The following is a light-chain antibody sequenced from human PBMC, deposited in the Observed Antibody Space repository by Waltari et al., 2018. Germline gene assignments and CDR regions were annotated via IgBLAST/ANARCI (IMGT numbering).Light chain of an antibody. J-gene: IGKJ2*03. CDR3: HQYYDIPYS. CDR1: RTVLHSPNTKNY. Sequence: DIVMTQSPDSLAVSLGERATINCKSSRTVLHSPNTKNYFGLYQQNPGQPPQLPIYWASTREAGVPDRFSGSGSGTDFTLTISSLQAEDVAVYYCHQYYDIPYSFGQGTKLEIK. V-gene: IGKV4-1*01. CDR2: WAS.